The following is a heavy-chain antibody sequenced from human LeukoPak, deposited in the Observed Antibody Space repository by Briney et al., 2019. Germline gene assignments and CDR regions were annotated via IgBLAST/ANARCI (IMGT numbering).Heavy chain of an antibody. CDR3: GSSSRTFDYYYYGMDV. V-gene: IGHV3-23*01. CDR1: GFTFSSYA. J-gene: IGHJ6*02. CDR2: ISGSGGST. D-gene: IGHD6-13*01. Sequence: GGSLRLSCAASGFTFSSYAMSWVRQAPGKGLEWVSAISGSGGSTYYADSVKGRFTISRDNSKNTLYLKMNSLRAEDTAVYYCGSSSRTFDYYYYGMDVWGQGTTVTVSS.